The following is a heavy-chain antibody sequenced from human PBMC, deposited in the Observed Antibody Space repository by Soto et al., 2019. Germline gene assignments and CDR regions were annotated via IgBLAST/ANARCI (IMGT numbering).Heavy chain of an antibody. D-gene: IGHD1-26*01. J-gene: IGHJ4*02. CDR2: IKEDGSEK. V-gene: IGHV3-7*01. CDR3: ARSYIVSGSYCGYFDC. CDR1: GFTFSSYW. Sequence: GGSLRLSCAASGFTFSSYWMSWFRQAPGKGLEWVANIKEDGSEKYYVDSVKGRFTISRDNAKNSLYLQMSRLRAEDTAVYYCARSYIVSGSYCGYFDCWGQGTLVTVSS.